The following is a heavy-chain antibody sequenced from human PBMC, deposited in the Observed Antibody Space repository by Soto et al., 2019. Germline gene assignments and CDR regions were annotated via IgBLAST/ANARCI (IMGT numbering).Heavy chain of an antibody. CDR1: GFTFSSYW. Sequence: GGSLRLSCAASGFTFSSYWMHWVRQAPGKGLVWVSRINSDGSTTSYADSVKGRFTISRDNAKNTLYLQMNSLRAEDTAVYYCARATECTNGVCPELDYWGQGTLVTVSS. CDR2: INSDGSTT. D-gene: IGHD2-8*01. CDR3: ARATECTNGVCPELDY. V-gene: IGHV3-74*01. J-gene: IGHJ4*02.